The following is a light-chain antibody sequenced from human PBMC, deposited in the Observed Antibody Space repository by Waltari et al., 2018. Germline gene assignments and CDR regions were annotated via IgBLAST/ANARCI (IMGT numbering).Light chain of an antibody. V-gene: IGLV2-23*01. Sequence: QSALTQPASVSGSPGQSITISCTGTNSDIGNYNLLSWYQQYPGKAPKLVIYEDSQRPSGVSHRFSGSKSGNTASLTISGLQADDESDFHCSSFATSGIWVFGGGTRLTVL. CDR2: EDS. CDR1: NSDIGNYNL. J-gene: IGLJ3*02. CDR3: SSFATSGIWV.